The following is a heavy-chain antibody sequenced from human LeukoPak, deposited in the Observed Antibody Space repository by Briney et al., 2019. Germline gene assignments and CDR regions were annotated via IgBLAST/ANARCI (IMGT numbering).Heavy chain of an antibody. Sequence: ISSSCSTIYYAYSVKGRFTISRDNAKNSLYLQMNRLRAEDTAVYYCARDGLVYATHLFDYWGQGTLVTVSS. J-gene: IGHJ4*02. V-gene: IGHV3-11*04. CDR2: ISSSCSTI. D-gene: IGHD2-8*01. CDR3: ARDGLVYATHLFDY.